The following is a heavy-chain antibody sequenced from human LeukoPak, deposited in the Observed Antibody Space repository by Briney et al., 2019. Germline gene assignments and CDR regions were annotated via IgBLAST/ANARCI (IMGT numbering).Heavy chain of an antibody. CDR3: TTELPNYDFWSGYYNWFDP. Sequence: GGSLRLSCAASGFTFSNAWMSWVRQAPGKGLEWVGRIKSKTDGGTTDYAAPAKGRFTISRDDSKNTLYLQMNSLKTEDTAVYYCTTELPNYDFWSGYYNWFDPWGQGTLVTVSS. CDR1: GFTFSNAW. D-gene: IGHD3-3*01. V-gene: IGHV3-15*01. J-gene: IGHJ5*02. CDR2: IKSKTDGGTT.